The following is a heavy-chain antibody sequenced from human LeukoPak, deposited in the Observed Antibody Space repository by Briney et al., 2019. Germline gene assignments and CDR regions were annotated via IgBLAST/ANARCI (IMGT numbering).Heavy chain of an antibody. J-gene: IGHJ4*02. CDR1: GFTFSSYG. Sequence: GGSLRLSCGASGFTFSSYGMHWVRQAPGKGLEWVAFIRYDGSNKYYADSVKGRFTISRDNAKNSLYLQMNSLRAEDTAVYYCASSRYDSSGYYGIIGYWGQGTLVTVSS. D-gene: IGHD3-22*01. V-gene: IGHV3-30*02. CDR3: ASSRYDSSGYYGIIGY. CDR2: IRYDGSNK.